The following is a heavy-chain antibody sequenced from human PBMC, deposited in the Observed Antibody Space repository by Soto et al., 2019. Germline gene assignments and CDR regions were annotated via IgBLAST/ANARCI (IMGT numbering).Heavy chain of an antibody. CDR1: GYSISSSNW. V-gene: IGHV4-28*01. Sequence: ASETLSLTCAVSGYSISSSNWWGWIRQPPGKGLEWIGYIYYSGTTYYNPSLKSRVTMSVDTSKNQFSLKLTSVTAVDTAVYDCARREIKGPIDYWGRGTLVTVSS. D-gene: IGHD1-26*01. CDR2: IYYSGTT. CDR3: ARREIKGPIDY. J-gene: IGHJ4*02.